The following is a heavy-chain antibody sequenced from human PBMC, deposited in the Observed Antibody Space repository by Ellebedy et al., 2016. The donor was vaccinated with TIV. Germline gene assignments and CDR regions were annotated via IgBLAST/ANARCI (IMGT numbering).Heavy chain of an antibody. CDR3: AREGRSSSWNDWYFDL. Sequence: PGGSLRLSCEASGIIFSSYWMHWVRQAPGKGLLWVSRINSDGSSTTYADSVKGRFTISRENAKNSFYLQMNSLRAGDTAVYYCAREGRSSSWNDWYFDLWGRGTLVTVSS. V-gene: IGHV3-74*03. CDR1: GIIFSSYW. J-gene: IGHJ2*01. CDR2: INSDGSST. D-gene: IGHD2-2*01.